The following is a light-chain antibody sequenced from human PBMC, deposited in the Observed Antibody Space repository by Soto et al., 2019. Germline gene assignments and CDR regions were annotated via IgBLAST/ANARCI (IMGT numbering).Light chain of an antibody. CDR1: QDVSDF. Sequence: DIQMTQSPSSLSASVGDRVTLTCRASQDVSDFLAWYQHAPGKAPNLLIYGGYTLQSGVPSRSSGSGSGTEYSLTITGLQPEDFATYYCQYLNGVPTITFGQGTRLEIK. CDR3: QYLNGVPTIT. J-gene: IGKJ5*01. CDR2: GGY. V-gene: IGKV1-9*01.